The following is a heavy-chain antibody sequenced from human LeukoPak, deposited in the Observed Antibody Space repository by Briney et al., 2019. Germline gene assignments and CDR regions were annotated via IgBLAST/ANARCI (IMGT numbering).Heavy chain of an antibody. D-gene: IGHD4/OR15-4a*01. Sequence: GGSLRLSCAASGFTFSSYGMSWVRQAPGKGLEWVSSITGSGDGTYYADSVKGRFTISRHNSKHTLYLQMNSLRAEPTAVYYCAKNVVPGARFTFDHWSQATLVTVSS. CDR2: ITGSGDGT. CDR3: AKNVVPGARFTFDH. J-gene: IGHJ4*02. CDR1: GFTFSSYG. V-gene: IGHV3-23*01.